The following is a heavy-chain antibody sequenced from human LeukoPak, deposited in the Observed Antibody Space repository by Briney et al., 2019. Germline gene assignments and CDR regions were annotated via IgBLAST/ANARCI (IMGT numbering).Heavy chain of an antibody. CDR2: INGSGGST. Sequence: GGSLRLSCAASGFTFSSYAMSWVRQAPGKGLEWVSAINGSGGSTYYADSVKGRFTISRDNSKNTLYLQMNSLRAEDTAVYYCAKDLRLRYFDWLLPFDYWGQGTLVTVSS. CDR3: AKDLRLRYFDWLLPFDY. V-gene: IGHV3-23*01. D-gene: IGHD3-9*01. J-gene: IGHJ4*02. CDR1: GFTFSSYA.